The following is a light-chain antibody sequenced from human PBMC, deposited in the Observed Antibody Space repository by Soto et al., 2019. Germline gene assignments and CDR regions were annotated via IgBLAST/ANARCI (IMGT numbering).Light chain of an antibody. Sequence: DIQMTQSPSFLSASVGDRGTISCRARQAINTYLNWYQQKPGKAPKLLIYGTSDLQNGVPSRFSGGGSGTDFTLTISSLQPEDFATYYCQQSYSTLLITFGQGTRLEV. CDR1: QAINTY. V-gene: IGKV1-39*01. J-gene: IGKJ5*01. CDR2: GTS. CDR3: QQSYSTLLIT.